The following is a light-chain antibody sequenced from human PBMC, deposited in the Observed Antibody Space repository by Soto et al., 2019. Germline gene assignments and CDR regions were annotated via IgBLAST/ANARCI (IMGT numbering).Light chain of an antibody. Sequence: IQLTQSPSSLSASVGDRVTISCRASQVIANFLAWYQQKPVKDPKLLIYGASTLQSGVPSRFSRSGSGKDFTRTISSLQPEDFATYYCQQLNSFPIPFGPGNKVDIK. J-gene: IGKJ3*01. CDR3: QQLNSFPIP. CDR1: QVIANF. V-gene: IGKV1-9*01. CDR2: GAS.